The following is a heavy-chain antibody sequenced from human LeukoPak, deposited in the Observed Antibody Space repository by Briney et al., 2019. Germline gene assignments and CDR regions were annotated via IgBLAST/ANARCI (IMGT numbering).Heavy chain of an antibody. CDR2: ISAYNGNT. D-gene: IGHD3-10*01. Sequence: GASVKVSCKASGYTFTSYGISWVRQAPGQGLEWMAWISAYNGNTKYAQKFQGRVTMTTDTSTSTAYMELRSLRSDDTAVYYCARDPLRFGELLGYFDYWGQGTLVTVSS. J-gene: IGHJ4*02. CDR3: ARDPLRFGELLGYFDY. V-gene: IGHV1-18*01. CDR1: GYTFTSYG.